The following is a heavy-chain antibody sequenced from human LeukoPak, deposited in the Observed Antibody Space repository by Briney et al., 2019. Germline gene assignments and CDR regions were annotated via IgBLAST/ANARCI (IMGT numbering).Heavy chain of an antibody. CDR1: GFTFSNAW. Sequence: PGGSLRLSCAASGFTFSNAWMSWVRQAPGKGLEWVGRIKSKTDGGTTDYAAPVKGRFTISRDDSKNTLYLQMNSLKTEDTAVYYCTTDRDGDYLPWVYWGQGTLVTVSS. CDR2: IKSKTDGGTT. J-gene: IGHJ4*02. D-gene: IGHD4-17*01. CDR3: TTDRDGDYLPWVY. V-gene: IGHV3-15*01.